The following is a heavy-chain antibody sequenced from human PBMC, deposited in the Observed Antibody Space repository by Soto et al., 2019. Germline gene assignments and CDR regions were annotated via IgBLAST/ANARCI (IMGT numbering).Heavy chain of an antibody. CDR1: GGSISSYY. Sequence: TSETLSLTCTVSGGSISSYYWSWIRQPPGKGLEWIGYIYYSGSTNHNPSLKSRVTISVDTSKNQFSLKLSSVTAADTAVYYCARPSKGGYFDYWGQGTLVTVYS. J-gene: IGHJ4*02. CDR3: ARPSKGGYFDY. D-gene: IGHD2-15*01. V-gene: IGHV4-59*08. CDR2: IYYSGST.